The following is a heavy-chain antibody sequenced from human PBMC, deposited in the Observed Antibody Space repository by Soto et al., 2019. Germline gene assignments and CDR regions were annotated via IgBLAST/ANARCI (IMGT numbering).Heavy chain of an antibody. Sequence: GGSLRLSCAASRFTFKSYAMNWVRQAPGKGLEWVASTPGSGGSSYYADSVKGRFTTSRDNSKNTLYLDLNSLKAEDTAMYYCARGGSTGWFYFDFWGQGTQVTVSS. D-gene: IGHD6-19*01. CDR1: RFTFKSYA. J-gene: IGHJ4*02. V-gene: IGHV3-23*01. CDR3: ARGGSTGWFYFDF. CDR2: TPGSGGSS.